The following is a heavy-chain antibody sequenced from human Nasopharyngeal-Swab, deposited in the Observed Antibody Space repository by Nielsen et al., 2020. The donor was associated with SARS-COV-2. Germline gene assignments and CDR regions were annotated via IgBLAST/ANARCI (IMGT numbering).Heavy chain of an antibody. CDR3: ARDLDGPYYYDSSGFTDY. J-gene: IGHJ4*02. CDR2: ISSSSSYI. V-gene: IGHV3-21*01. CDR1: GFTFSSYS. Sequence: GGSLRLSCAASGFTFSSYSMNWVRQAPGKGLEWVSSISSSSSYIYYADSVKGRFTISRDNAKNSLYLQMNSLRAEDTAVYYCARDLDGPYYYDSSGFTDYWGQGTLVTVSS. D-gene: IGHD3-22*01.